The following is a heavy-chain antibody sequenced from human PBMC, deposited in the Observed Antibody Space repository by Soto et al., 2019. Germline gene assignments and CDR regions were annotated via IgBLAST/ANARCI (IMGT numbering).Heavy chain of an antibody. V-gene: IGHV4-39*01. D-gene: IGHD3-9*01. CDR1: GGSISSSSYY. CDR3: ARPIQDILTGYYQYNWFDP. CDR2: IYYSGST. Sequence: QLQLQESGPGLVKPSETLSLTCTVSGGSISSSSYYWGWIRQPPGKGLEWIGSIYYSGSTYYNPSLKSRVTISVDTYKNQFSLKLSSVTAADTAVYYCARPIQDILTGYYQYNWFDPWGQGTLVTVSS. J-gene: IGHJ5*02.